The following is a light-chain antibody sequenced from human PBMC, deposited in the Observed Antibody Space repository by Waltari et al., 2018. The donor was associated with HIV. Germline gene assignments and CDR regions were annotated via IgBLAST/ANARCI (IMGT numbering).Light chain of an antibody. CDR3: QQSYSTLHT. CDR1: QSISSY. Sequence: DIQMTQSPSSLSASVGDRVPITCRASQSISSYLNWYQQKPGKAPKLLIYAASSLQSGVPSRFSGSGSGTDFTLTISSLQPEDFATYYCQQSYSTLHTFGQGTKLEIK. J-gene: IGKJ2*01. V-gene: IGKV1-39*01. CDR2: AAS.